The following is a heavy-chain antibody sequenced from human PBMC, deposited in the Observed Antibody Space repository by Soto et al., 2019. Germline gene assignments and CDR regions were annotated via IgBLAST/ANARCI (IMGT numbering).Heavy chain of an antibody. J-gene: IGHJ3*02. V-gene: IGHV3-21*01. CDR3: ARDMCSGGSCYGHDAFDI. CDR2: ISSSSSYI. CDR1: GFTFSSYS. D-gene: IGHD2-15*01. Sequence: EVQLVESGGGLAKPGGSLRLSCAASGFTFSSYSMNWVRQAPGKGLEWVSSISSSSSYIYYADSVKGRFTISRDNAKNSLYLQMNSLRAEDTAVYYCARDMCSGGSCYGHDAFDIWGQGTMVTVSS.